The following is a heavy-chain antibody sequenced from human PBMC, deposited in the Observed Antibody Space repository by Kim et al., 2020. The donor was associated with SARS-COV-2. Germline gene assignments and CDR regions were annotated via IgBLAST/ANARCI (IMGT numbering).Heavy chain of an antibody. Sequence: ASVKVSCKASGYTFTSYYMHWVRQAPGQGLEWMGIINPSGGSTSYAQKFQGRVTMTRDTSTSTVYMELSSLRSEDTAVYYCARSTHYSSGWYRDQYYYYYGMDVWGQGTTVTVSS. D-gene: IGHD6-19*01. J-gene: IGHJ6*02. V-gene: IGHV1-46*01. CDR1: GYTFTSYY. CDR2: INPSGGST. CDR3: ARSTHYSSGWYRDQYYYYYGMDV.